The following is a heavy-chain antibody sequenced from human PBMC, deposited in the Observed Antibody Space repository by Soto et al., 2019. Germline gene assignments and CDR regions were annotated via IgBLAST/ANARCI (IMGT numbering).Heavy chain of an antibody. Sequence: QVQLQESGPGLVKPSQTLSLTCTVSGDSIINSGYYWTWIRQHPGNGLEWIGYIYYSGLTYHNPSLKSRVTISVDTSKNQFSLRLTSVTAADTAVYFCARDGGYYSSSSLDYWGQGKLVTVSA. CDR1: GDSIINSGYY. CDR3: ARDGGYYSSSSLDY. J-gene: IGHJ4*02. CDR2: IYYSGLT. V-gene: IGHV4-31*03. D-gene: IGHD6-6*01.